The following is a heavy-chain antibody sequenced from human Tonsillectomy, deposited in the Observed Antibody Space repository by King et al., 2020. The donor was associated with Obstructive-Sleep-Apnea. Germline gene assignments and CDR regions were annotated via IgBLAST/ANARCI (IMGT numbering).Heavy chain of an antibody. V-gene: IGHV1-2*02. J-gene: IGHJ5*02. CDR3: ARDRPPAYGSGSKNWFDP. CDR1: GYTFTDYY. CDR2: INPNNGGT. Sequence: VQLVESGAEVKKPGASVNISCKASGYTFTDYYMHWVRQAPGQGLEWMGWINPNNGGTNYAQKFQGRVTMTRATSISTAYMELSRLTSDDTAVYYCARDRPPAYGSGSKNWFDPWGQGTLVTVSS. D-gene: IGHD3-10*01.